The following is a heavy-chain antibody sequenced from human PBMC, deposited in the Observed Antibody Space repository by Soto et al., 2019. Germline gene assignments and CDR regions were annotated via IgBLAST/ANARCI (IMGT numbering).Heavy chain of an antibody. CDR3: AGGQVVAAQH. CDR1: GGSISSGGYS. Sequence: QLQLQESGSGLVKPSQTLSLTCAVSGGSISSGGYSWSWIRQPPGKGLEWIGYIYHSGSTYYNPSLNSGAPRPVNRAKNQFSLKRSSVPAADTAVYYGAGGQVVAAQHWGQGTLVTVSS. J-gene: IGHJ4*02. D-gene: IGHD2-15*01. CDR2: IYHSGST. V-gene: IGHV4-30-2*01.